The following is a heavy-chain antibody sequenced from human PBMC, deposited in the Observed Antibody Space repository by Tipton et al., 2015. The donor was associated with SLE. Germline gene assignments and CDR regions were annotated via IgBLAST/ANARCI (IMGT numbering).Heavy chain of an antibody. CDR3: ARDPYDFWSGYTSKYWYFDL. J-gene: IGHJ2*01. CDR2: IYHSGST. Sequence: TLSLTCAVSGGAISSSNWWSWVRQPPGKGLEWIGEIYHSGSTNYNPSLKSRVTISVDSSKNQFSLKLSSVTAADTAVYYCARDPYDFWSGYTSKYWYFDLWGRGTLVSVSS. CDR1: GGAISSSNW. D-gene: IGHD3-3*01. V-gene: IGHV4-4*02.